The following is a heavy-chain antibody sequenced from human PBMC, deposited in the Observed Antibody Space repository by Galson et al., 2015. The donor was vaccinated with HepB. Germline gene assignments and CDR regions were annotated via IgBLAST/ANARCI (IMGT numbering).Heavy chain of an antibody. J-gene: IGHJ6*02. CDR2: IKSKTDGGTT. CDR1: GFTFSNAW. Sequence: SLRLSCAASGFTFSNAWMGWVRQAPGKGLEWVGRIKSKTDGGTTDYAAPVKGRFTISRDDSKNTLYLQMNSLKTEDTAVYYCTTDPDSSSWYYYYGMDVWGQGTTVTVSS. V-gene: IGHV3-15*01. D-gene: IGHD6-13*01. CDR3: TTDPDSSSWYYYYGMDV.